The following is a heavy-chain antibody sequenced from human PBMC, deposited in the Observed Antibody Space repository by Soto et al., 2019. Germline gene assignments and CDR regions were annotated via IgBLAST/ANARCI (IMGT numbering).Heavy chain of an antibody. Sequence: QVQLVQSGAEVKKPGSSVKVSCKASGGTFSSYAISWVRQAPGQGLEWMGGIIPIFGTANYAQKFQGRVTNTADESTSTAYTELSSLRSEDTAVYYCARRASRDYDFWSGYPWFEPWGQGTLVTVAS. V-gene: IGHV1-69*01. D-gene: IGHD3-3*01. CDR1: GGTFSSYA. CDR3: ARRASRDYDFWSGYPWFEP. J-gene: IGHJ5*02. CDR2: IIPIFGTA.